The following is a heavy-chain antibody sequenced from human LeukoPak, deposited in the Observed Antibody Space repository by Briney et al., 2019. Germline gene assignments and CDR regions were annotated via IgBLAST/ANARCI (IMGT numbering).Heavy chain of an antibody. CDR2: IKQDGSEK. Sequence: GGSLRLSCAASGFTFSYYSMSWVRQAPGKGLEWVANIKQDGSEKYYVDSVKGRFTISRDNAKNSVYLQMNSLRAEDTAVYYCARDVYNMGDYWGQGTLVTVSS. J-gene: IGHJ4*02. CDR1: GFTFSYYS. V-gene: IGHV3-7*01. CDR3: ARDVYNMGDY. D-gene: IGHD1-1*01.